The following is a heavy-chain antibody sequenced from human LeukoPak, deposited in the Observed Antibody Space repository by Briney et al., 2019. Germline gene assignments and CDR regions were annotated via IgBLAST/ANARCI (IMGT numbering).Heavy chain of an antibody. Sequence: PSETLSLTCTVSGGSISSYYWSWIRQPPGKGLEWIGYIYYSGSTKYNPSLKSRVTISVGTSKNQFSLKLSSVTAADTAVYYCARHYDSSGYWYYFDYWGQGTLVTVSS. J-gene: IGHJ4*02. V-gene: IGHV4-59*08. D-gene: IGHD3-22*01. CDR2: IYYSGST. CDR1: GGSISSYY. CDR3: ARHYDSSGYWYYFDY.